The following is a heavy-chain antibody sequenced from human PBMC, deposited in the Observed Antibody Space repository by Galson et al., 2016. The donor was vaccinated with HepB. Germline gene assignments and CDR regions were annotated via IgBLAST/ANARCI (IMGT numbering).Heavy chain of an antibody. CDR1: GFTFSSYG. CDR3: VQGSTAPAV. Sequence: SLRVSCAASGFTFSSYGMPWVRQAPGKGLEWVAGIWYDGRNKYYADSVKGRFTISRDNSKNTLYLEMNSLRAEDTAIYYCVQGSTAPAVWGKGTTVTVSS. CDR2: IWYDGRNK. D-gene: IGHD2-2*01. V-gene: IGHV3-33*01. J-gene: IGHJ6*04.